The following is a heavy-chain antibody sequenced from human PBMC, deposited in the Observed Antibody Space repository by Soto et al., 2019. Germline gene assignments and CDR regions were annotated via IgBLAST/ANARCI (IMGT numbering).Heavy chain of an antibody. CDR2: ISGFNGNT. CDR1: GYTFTNYG. J-gene: IGHJ1*01. V-gene: IGHV1-18*04. Sequence: GASVKVSCKASGYTFTNYGISWVRQAPGQGPEWMGWISGFNGNTKYARKVQGRVTLTTDTSATTAYMELRGLRSDDTAVYYCARGGSSWSAQYYEHWGQGNLVTVS. CDR3: ARGGSSWSAQYYEH. D-gene: IGHD6-13*01.